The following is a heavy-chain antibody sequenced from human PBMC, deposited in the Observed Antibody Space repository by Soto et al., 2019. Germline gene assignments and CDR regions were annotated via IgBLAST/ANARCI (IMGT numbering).Heavy chain of an antibody. CDR3: ARHIGVAGTRGFDY. CDR2: IYHRGTT. V-gene: IGHV4-4*02. D-gene: IGHD6-19*01. J-gene: IGHJ4*02. CDR1: GGSISDNNW. Sequence: QVQLQESGPGLVKPSGTLSLTCAVSGGSISDNNWWSWVRQPPGKGLEWIGEIYHRGTTNYNPPLKRRVTRSMDKSKNQISMVLNSVTAADSAVYYCARHIGVAGTRGFDYWGQGTLVTVSS.